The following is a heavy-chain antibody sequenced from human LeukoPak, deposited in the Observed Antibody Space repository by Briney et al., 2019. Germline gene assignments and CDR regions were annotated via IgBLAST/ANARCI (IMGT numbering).Heavy chain of an antibody. CDR1: GFTFSSYA. J-gene: IGHJ4*02. D-gene: IGHD6-13*01. V-gene: IGHV3-23*01. Sequence: GGSLRLSCAASGFTFSSYAMSWVRQAPGKGLEWVSAISGSGGSTYYAGSVKGRFTISRDNSKNTLYLQMNSLRAEDTAVYYCARGGPAAGRFDYWGQGTLVTVSS. CDR3: ARGGPAAGRFDY. CDR2: ISGSGGST.